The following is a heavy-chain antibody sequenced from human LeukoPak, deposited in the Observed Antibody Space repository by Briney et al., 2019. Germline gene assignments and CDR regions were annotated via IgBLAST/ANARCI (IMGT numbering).Heavy chain of an antibody. CDR2: ISAYNGNT. D-gene: IGHD3-9*01. Sequence: ASVKVSCKASGYTFTSYGISWVRQAPGQGLEWMGWISAYNGNTNYAQKLQGRVTMTTDTSTSTAYMELRSLRSDDTAVYYCARAGFVLRYFEPIGWFDPWGQGTLVTVSS. CDR1: GYTFTSYG. V-gene: IGHV1-18*01. CDR3: ARAGFVLRYFEPIGWFDP. J-gene: IGHJ5*02.